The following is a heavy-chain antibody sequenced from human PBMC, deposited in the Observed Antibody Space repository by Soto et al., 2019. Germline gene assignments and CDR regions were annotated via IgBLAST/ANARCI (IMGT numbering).Heavy chain of an antibody. J-gene: IGHJ5*02. CDR2: LYSGSRA. Sequence: PGGSLRLSCAGSGFTVSRNYMSWVRQAPGKGLEWVSVLYSGSRAYYADSVKGRFTISRDNSKNTLYLQMNSLRADDRAVYYCVRESSYPSWGQGTQVTVSS. CDR3: VRESSYPS. CDR1: GFTVSRNY. V-gene: IGHV3-66*01. D-gene: IGHD3-16*02.